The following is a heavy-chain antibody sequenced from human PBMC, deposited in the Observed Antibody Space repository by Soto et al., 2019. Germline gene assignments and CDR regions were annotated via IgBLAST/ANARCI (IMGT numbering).Heavy chain of an antibody. V-gene: IGHV3-48*02. CDR1: GFTFSTYS. CDR2: ITSSSSAM. D-gene: IGHD4-17*01. Sequence: EVQLVESGGGLLQPGGSLRLSCEASGFTFSTYSMNWVRQTTGKGLEWISYITSSSSAMYYADAVKGRFTISRDNAKNSLYLQMNSLRDEDTALYYFARDLSVFGDYFFDYWGQGALVTVSS. CDR3: ARDLSVFGDYFFDY. J-gene: IGHJ4*02.